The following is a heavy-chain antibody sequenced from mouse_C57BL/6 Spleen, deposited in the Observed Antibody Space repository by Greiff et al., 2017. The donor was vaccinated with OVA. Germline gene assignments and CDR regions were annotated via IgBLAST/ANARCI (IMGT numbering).Heavy chain of an antibody. CDR2: IYPRSGNT. V-gene: IGHV1-81*01. J-gene: IGHJ4*01. CDR1: GYTFTSYG. D-gene: IGHD1-1*01. Sequence: QVQLKESGAVLARPGASVKLSCKASGYTFTSYGISWVKQRTGQGLEWIGEIYPRSGNTYYNEKFKGKATLTADKSSSTAYMELRSLTSEDSAVYFCARRVTTETMDYWGQGTSVTVSS. CDR3: ARRVTTETMDY.